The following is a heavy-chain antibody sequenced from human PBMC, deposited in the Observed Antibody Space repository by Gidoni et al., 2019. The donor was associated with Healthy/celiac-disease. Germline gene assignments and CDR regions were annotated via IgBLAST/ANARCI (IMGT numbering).Heavy chain of an antibody. J-gene: IGHJ4*02. CDR2: ISGSCGST. D-gene: IGHD6-19*01. CDR3: AKGVCGWHLSFDY. V-gene: IGHV3-23*01. CDR1: GCNFSSYA. Sequence: EVQLLESGGGLVQPGGSLRLSCAASGCNFSSYAMSWVRQAPGKGLGLVSAISGSCGSTYYADSGKGRFTISRDNSKNTLYLQMNSLRAEDTAVYYCAKGVCGWHLSFDYWGQGTLVTVSS.